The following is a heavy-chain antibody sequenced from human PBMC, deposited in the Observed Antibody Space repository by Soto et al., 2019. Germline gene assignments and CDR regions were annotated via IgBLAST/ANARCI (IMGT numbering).Heavy chain of an antibody. CDR2: INHSGGT. D-gene: IGHD3-3*01. CDR1: GGSFSGYY. CDR3: ARGGSYYDFWSGPNPTYYMDV. Sequence: SETLSLTCAVYGGSFSGYYWTWIRQPPGKGLEWIGEINHSGGTNYNPSLKSRVTISVDTSKNQFSLKLSSVTAADTAVYYCARGGSYYDFWSGPNPTYYMDVWGKGTTVTVSS. J-gene: IGHJ6*03. V-gene: IGHV4-34*01.